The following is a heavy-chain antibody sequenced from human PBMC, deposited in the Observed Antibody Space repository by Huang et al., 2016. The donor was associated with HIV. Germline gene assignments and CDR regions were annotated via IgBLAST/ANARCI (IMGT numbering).Heavy chain of an antibody. V-gene: IGHV3-7*01. CDR3: ATKTAAMDI. Sequence: VESRGRLFQPGGSIRLSCVGSTFRFGAYWMSWVRQSPGKGLEWVANIKQDESEKYYVDYVKGRFNISRDNAKKVLFLEMNNVRVEDTATYYCATKTAAMDIWGQGTTVTVS. CDR1: TFRFGAYW. J-gene: IGHJ6*02. D-gene: IGHD1-7*01. CDR2: IKQDESEK.